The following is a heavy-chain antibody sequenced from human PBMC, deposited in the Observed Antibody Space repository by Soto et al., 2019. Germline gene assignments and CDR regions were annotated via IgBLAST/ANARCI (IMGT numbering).Heavy chain of an antibody. CDR1: GGSFSGYY. D-gene: IGHD2-2*02. CDR2: INHSGST. Sequence: SETLSLTCAVYGGSFSGYYWSWIRQPPGKGLEWIGEINHSGSTNYNPSLKSRVTISVDTSKNQFSLKLSSVTAADTAVYNCARSGGYCSSTSCYMGYYYYGMDVWGQGTTVTVSS. V-gene: IGHV4-34*01. J-gene: IGHJ6*02. CDR3: ARSGGYCSSTSCYMGYYYYGMDV.